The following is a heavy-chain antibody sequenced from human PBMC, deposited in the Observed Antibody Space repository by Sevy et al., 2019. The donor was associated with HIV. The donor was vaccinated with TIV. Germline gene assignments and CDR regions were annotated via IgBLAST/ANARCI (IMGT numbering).Heavy chain of an antibody. J-gene: IGHJ6*02. Sequence: ASVKVSCKASGYTFTSYGISWVRQAPGQGLEWMGWISAYNGNTNYAQKLQGRVTMTTDTSTSTAYMELRGLRSDDTAVYYCAREIVYSNYGMDVWGQGTTVTVSS. CDR1: GYTFTSYG. CDR2: ISAYNGNT. D-gene: IGHD4-4*01. CDR3: AREIVYSNYGMDV. V-gene: IGHV1-18*01.